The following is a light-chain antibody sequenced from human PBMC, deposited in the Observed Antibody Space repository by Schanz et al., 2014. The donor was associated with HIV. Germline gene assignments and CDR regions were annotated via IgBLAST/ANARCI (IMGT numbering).Light chain of an antibody. CDR2: DVS. J-gene: IGLJ2*01. Sequence: QSVLTQPASVSGSPGQSITISCTGTSSDVGGYNYVSWYQQHPGKAPKLMIYDVSNRPSGVSSRFSGSKSGNTASLTISGLQAEDEAEYFCSSYTTGSTVVFGGGTKLTVL. CDR1: SSDVGGYNY. V-gene: IGLV2-14*03. CDR3: SSYTTGSTVV.